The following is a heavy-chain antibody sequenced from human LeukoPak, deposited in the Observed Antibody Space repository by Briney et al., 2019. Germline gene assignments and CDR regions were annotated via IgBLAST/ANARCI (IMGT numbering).Heavy chain of an antibody. CDR1: GYTFTSYY. V-gene: IGHV1-46*01. CDR3: ARGFGRFGHRFGY. J-gene: IGHJ4*02. CDR2: INPTTGST. D-gene: IGHD3-10*01. Sequence: ASVKVSCKASGYTFTSYYMHWVRQAPGQGLEWMGIINPTTGSTSYAQKFQGRVTMTRDTSTSTVYMELSSLRAEDTAFYYCARGFGRFGHRFGYLGQGTLVTVSS.